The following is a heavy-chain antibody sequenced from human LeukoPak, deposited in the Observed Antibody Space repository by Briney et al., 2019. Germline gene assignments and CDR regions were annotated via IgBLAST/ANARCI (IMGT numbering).Heavy chain of an antibody. Sequence: PSETLSLTCAVYGGSFSGYYWSWIRQPPGKGLEWIGEINHSGSTNYNPSLKSRVTISVDTSKNQFSVKLSPVTAADTAVYYCASQSIAVSYYYYGMDVWGQGTTVTVSS. CDR3: ASQSIAVSYYYYGMDV. D-gene: IGHD6-19*01. CDR1: GGSFSGYY. J-gene: IGHJ6*02. V-gene: IGHV4-34*01. CDR2: INHSGST.